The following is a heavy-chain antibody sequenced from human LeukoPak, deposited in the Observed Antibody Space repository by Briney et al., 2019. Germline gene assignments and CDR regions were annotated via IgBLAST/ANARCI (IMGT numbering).Heavy chain of an antibody. CDR3: AKVGAYSGYDWLDY. V-gene: IGHV3-23*01. Sequence: PGGSLRLSCAASGFTFSSYGMSWVRQAPGKGLEWVSAISGSGGSTYYADSVKGRFTISRDNSKNTLYLQMNSLRAEDTAVYYCAKVGAYSGYDWLDYWGQGTLVTVSS. J-gene: IGHJ4*02. D-gene: IGHD5-12*01. CDR1: GFTFSSYG. CDR2: ISGSGGST.